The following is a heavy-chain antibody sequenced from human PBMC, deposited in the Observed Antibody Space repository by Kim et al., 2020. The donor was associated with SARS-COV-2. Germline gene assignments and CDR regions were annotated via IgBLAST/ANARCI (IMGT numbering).Heavy chain of an antibody. CDR3: VRDGSGSLPYSMDV. Sequence: GGSLRLSCAASGFTFKSHGMHWVRQVLGKGLEWISISETGGETYYADSVKGRFTISREKAKNSLYLQMSSLRVGDTAVYYCVRDGSGSLPYSMDVWGQGTAVTVSS. J-gene: IGHJ6*02. CDR1: GFTFKSHG. D-gene: IGHD3-10*01. V-gene: IGHV3-13*01. CDR2: SETGGET.